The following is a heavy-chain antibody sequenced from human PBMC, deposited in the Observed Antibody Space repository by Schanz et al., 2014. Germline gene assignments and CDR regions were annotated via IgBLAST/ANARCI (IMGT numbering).Heavy chain of an antibody. Sequence: QVQLVQSGAEVKKPGASVKVSCKASGYTFTSYGINWVRQAPGQGLEWMGWISAYNGNTNYAQKLQGRVTMTTDTSTSTAYMKLRILRSDDTAVYYCAGTYCSSTGCYTGYYYMDVWGKGTTVTVSS. CDR3: AGTYCSSTGCYTGYYYMDV. J-gene: IGHJ6*03. D-gene: IGHD2-2*02. CDR2: ISAYNGNT. CDR1: GYTFTSYG. V-gene: IGHV1-18*01.